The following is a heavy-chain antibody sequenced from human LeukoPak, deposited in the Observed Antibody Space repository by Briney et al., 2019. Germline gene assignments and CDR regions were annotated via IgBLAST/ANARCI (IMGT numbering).Heavy chain of an antibody. CDR2: TSAYNGNT. J-gene: IGHJ4*02. D-gene: IGHD6-13*01. CDR3: ARDEGSRWSTF. V-gene: IGHV1-18*01. CDR1: GYTFTSYG. Sequence: ASVKVSCKASGYTFTSYGISGVRQAPGHGLEWMGWTSAYNGNTNYAQKLQGRVTMTTDTSTSTAYMEMRRLRSDDTAVYYCARDEGSRWSTFWGQGTLVTVSS.